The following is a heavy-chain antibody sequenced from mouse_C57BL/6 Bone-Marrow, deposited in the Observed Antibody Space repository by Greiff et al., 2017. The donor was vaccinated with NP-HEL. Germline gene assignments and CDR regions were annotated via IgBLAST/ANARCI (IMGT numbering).Heavy chain of an antibody. D-gene: IGHD2-4*01. CDR2: IDPSDSET. J-gene: IGHJ3*01. CDR3: ARGEDYDYDLFAY. CDR1: GYTFTSYW. V-gene: IGHV1-52*01. Sequence: QVQLQQSGAELVRPGSSVKLSCKASGYTFTSYWMHWVKQRPIQGLEWIGNIDPSDSETHYNQKFKDKATLTVDKSSSTAYMQLSSLTSEDSAVYYCARGEDYDYDLFAYWGQGTLVTVSA.